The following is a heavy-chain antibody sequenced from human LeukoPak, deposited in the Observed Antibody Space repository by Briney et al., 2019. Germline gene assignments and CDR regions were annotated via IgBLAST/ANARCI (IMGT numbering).Heavy chain of an antibody. D-gene: IGHD3-10*01. J-gene: IGHJ5*02. CDR3: ARGGYYGSGNDFRFDP. CDR1: GYTFTSYD. Sequence: ASVKVSCKASGYTFTSYDINWARQATGQGLEWMGWMNPNSGNTGYAQKFQGRVTMTRNTSISTAYMELSSLRSEDTAVYYCARGGYYGSGNDFRFDPWGQGTLVTVSS. CDR2: MNPNSGNT. V-gene: IGHV1-8*01.